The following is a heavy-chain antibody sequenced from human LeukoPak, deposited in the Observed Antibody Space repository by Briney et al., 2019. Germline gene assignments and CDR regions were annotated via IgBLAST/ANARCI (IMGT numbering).Heavy chain of an antibody. D-gene: IGHD5-12*01. CDR1: GFTFSSYA. CDR2: IRGSGTST. CDR3: AKVKGYSAYDPTDY. Sequence: GGSLRLSCAASGFTFSSYAMSWVRQAPGKGLEWVSAIRGSGTSTYHADSVKGRFTISRDNSKNTLYLQMNSLRAEDTAVYYCAKVKGYSAYDPTDYWGQGTLVTVSS. V-gene: IGHV3-23*01. J-gene: IGHJ4*02.